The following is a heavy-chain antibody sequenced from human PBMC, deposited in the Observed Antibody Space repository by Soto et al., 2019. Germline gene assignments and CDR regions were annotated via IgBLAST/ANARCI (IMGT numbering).Heavy chain of an antibody. D-gene: IGHD2-15*01. CDR3: ARGGGMVLVVAASSPYYFDY. CDR1: GGTFSSFA. CDR2: IIPIFGTI. V-gene: IGHV1-69*12. Sequence: QVQLVQSGAEVKKPGSSVKVSCKASGGTFSSFAISWVRQAPGQGLEWMGAIIPIFGTIKYAQKFQGRVTITAEDAKGTVYMELSSLSSGDTAVYYLARGGGMVLVVAASSPYYFDYWGQGTLVTVSS. J-gene: IGHJ4*02.